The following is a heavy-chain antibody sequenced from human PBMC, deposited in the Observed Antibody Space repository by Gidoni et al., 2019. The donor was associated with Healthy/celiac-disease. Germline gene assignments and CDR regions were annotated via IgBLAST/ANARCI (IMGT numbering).Heavy chain of an antibody. CDR2: IYPGDSDT. V-gene: IGHV5-51*01. J-gene: IGHJ4*02. Sequence: EVQLVQSGAEVKKPGESLKISCKGSGYSFTSYWIGWVRQMPGKGLEWMGIIYPGDSDTRYSPSFQGQVTISAVKSISTAYLQWSSLKASDTAMYYCARHFPYSSGWYGGFDYWGQGTLVTVSS. D-gene: IGHD6-19*01. CDR1: GYSFTSYW. CDR3: ARHFPYSSGWYGGFDY.